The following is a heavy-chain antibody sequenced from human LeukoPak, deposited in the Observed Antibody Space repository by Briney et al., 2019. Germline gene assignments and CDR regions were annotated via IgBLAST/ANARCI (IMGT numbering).Heavy chain of an antibody. V-gene: IGHV3-21*01. D-gene: IGHD3-10*01. CDR2: ISSSSSYI. Sequence: GGSLRLSCAASGFTFSSYSMNWVRQAPGPGLEWVSSISSSSSYIYYADSVKGRFTISRDNAKNSLYLQMNSLRAEDTAVYYCARGRLTMVRRVIISYYFDYCSQGTLVTVSS. J-gene: IGHJ4*02. CDR1: GFTFSSYS. CDR3: ARGRLTMVRRVIISYYFDY.